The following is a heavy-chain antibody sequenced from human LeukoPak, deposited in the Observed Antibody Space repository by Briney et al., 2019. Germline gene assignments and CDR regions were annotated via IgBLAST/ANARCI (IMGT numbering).Heavy chain of an antibody. Sequence: GGSLRLSCAAYGFTFSSYGMHWVRQAPGKGLEWVAFIRYDGSNKYYADSVKGRFTISRDNSKNTLYLQMNSLRAEDTAVYYCAKDRSRITGTTFDYWGQGTLVTVSS. D-gene: IGHD1-20*01. CDR3: AKDRSRITGTTFDY. J-gene: IGHJ4*02. V-gene: IGHV3-30*02. CDR2: IRYDGSNK. CDR1: GFTFSSYG.